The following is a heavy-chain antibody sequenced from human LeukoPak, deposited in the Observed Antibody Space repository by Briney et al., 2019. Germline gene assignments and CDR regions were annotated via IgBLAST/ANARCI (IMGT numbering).Heavy chain of an antibody. CDR1: GFTFSSYG. CDR3: AKDAKTDDYSDYGPVLDY. Sequence: GGSLRLSCAASGFTFSSYGMHWVRQAPGKGLEWVAFIRYDGSNKYYADSVKGRFTISRDNSKNTPYLQMNSLRAEDTAVYYCAKDAKTDDYSDYGPVLDYWGQGTLVTVSS. J-gene: IGHJ4*02. CDR2: IRYDGSNK. D-gene: IGHD4-11*01. V-gene: IGHV3-30*02.